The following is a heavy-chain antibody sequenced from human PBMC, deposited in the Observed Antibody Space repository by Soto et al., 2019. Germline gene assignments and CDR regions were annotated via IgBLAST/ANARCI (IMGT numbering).Heavy chain of an antibody. D-gene: IGHD5-12*01. CDR3: ARGIVATIHHYYFDY. Sequence: GGSLRLSCAASGFTVSSNYMSWVRQAPGKGLEWVSVIYSGGSTYYADSVKGRFTMSRDNSKNPLYLQMNSLRAEDTAVYYCARGIVATIHHYYFDYWGQGTLVTVSS. CDR1: GFTVSSNY. J-gene: IGHJ4*02. V-gene: IGHV3-66*01. CDR2: IYSGGST.